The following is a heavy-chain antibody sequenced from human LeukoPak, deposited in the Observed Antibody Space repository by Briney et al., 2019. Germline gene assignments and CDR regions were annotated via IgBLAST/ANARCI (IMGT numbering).Heavy chain of an antibody. Sequence: SETLSLTCTVSGGSISSSSYYWGWIRQPPGKGLEWIGSIYYSGSTYYNPSLKSRVTISVDTSKNQFSLKLSSVTAADTAVYYCARDLPGRARNAFDIWGQGTMVTVSS. V-gene: IGHV4-39*07. CDR2: IYYSGST. J-gene: IGHJ3*02. CDR1: GGSISSSSYY. CDR3: ARDLPGRARNAFDI.